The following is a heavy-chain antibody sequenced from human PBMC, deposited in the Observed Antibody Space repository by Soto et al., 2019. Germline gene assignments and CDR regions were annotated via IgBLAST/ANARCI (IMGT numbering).Heavy chain of an antibody. Sequence: APVKVSCKASGLTFTSSAVQWVRQARGQRLEWIGWIVVGSGNTNYAQKFQERVTITRDMSTSTAYMELSSLRSEDTAVYYCAAFSMVRGVLAFDYWGQGTLVTVSS. D-gene: IGHD3-10*01. CDR2: IVVGSGNT. CDR3: AAFSMVRGVLAFDY. CDR1: GLTFTSSA. J-gene: IGHJ4*02. V-gene: IGHV1-58*01.